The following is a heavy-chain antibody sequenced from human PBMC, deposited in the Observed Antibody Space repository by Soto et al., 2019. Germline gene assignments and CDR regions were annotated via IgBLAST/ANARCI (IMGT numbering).Heavy chain of an antibody. CDR1: GGTFSSYA. CDR2: IIPIFGTA. V-gene: IGHV1-69*13. J-gene: IGHJ6*01. Sequence: SVKVSCKASGGTFSSYAISWVRQAPGQGLEWMGGIIPIFGTANYAQKFQGRVTITADESTSTAYMELSSLRSEDTAVYYCARGGSYFYYYSGMDVWGQGTTVTVSS. D-gene: IGHD1-26*01. CDR3: ARGGSYFYYYSGMDV.